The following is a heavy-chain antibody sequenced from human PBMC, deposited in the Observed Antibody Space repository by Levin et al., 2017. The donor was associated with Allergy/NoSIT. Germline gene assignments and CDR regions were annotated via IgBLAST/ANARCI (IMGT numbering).Heavy chain of an antibody. CDR3: ARTSAYSSAWHDTFHI. D-gene: IGHD6-19*01. V-gene: IGHV6-1*01. CDR2: TYYRSKWNN. CDR1: GDRVSSYSAA. J-gene: IGHJ3*02. Sequence: PSQTLSLTCAISGDRVSSYSAAWNWIRQSPSRGLEWLGRTYYRSKWNNDYAASVKSRITINPDTSKNQFSLQLNSVTPEDTAVYYCARTSAYSSAWHDTFHIWGQGTMVSVSS.